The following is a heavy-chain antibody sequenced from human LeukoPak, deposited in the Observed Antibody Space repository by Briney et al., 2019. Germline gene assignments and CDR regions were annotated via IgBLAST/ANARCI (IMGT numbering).Heavy chain of an antibody. D-gene: IGHD2-2*01. J-gene: IGHJ6*04. CDR3: ARDTVGYCSSTSCPYGMDV. Sequence: ASVKVSCKASGYTFTSYYMHWVRQAPGQGLEWMGTINPSGGSTSYAQKFQGRVTMTRDTSTSTVYMELSSLRSEDTAVYYCARDTVGYCSSTSCPYGMDVWGKGTTVTVSS. V-gene: IGHV1-46*01. CDR2: INPSGGST. CDR1: GYTFTSYY.